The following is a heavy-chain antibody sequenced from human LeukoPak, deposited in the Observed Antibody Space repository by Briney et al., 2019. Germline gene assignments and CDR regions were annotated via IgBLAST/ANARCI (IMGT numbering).Heavy chain of an antibody. V-gene: IGHV3-23*01. CDR1: GFTFSNAW. Sequence: GGSLRLSCAASGFTFSNAWMSWVRQAPGKGLEWVSAISGSGGSTYYADSVKGRFTISRDNSKNTLYLQMNSLRAEDTAVYYCAKDSKIHRAYYDSSGYLFDYWGQGTLVTVSS. J-gene: IGHJ4*02. CDR2: ISGSGGST. CDR3: AKDSKIHRAYYDSSGYLFDY. D-gene: IGHD3-22*01.